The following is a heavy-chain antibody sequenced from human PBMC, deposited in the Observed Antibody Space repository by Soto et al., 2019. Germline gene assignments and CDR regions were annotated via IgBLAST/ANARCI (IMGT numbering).Heavy chain of an antibody. Sequence: EVQLVESGGGLVQSGGSLGLSCVASGFRFRSYWMHWVRQAPGKGLVWVARISSDGTTTTYADSANGRFTVSRDNAANTLYLQMSSLRAEETAVYYCAREYYGVLTGYYNDYWGQGTLVTVSS. J-gene: IGHJ4*02. V-gene: IGHV3-74*01. CDR3: AREYYGVLTGYYNDY. CDR2: ISSDGTTT. D-gene: IGHD3-9*01. CDR1: GFRFRSYW.